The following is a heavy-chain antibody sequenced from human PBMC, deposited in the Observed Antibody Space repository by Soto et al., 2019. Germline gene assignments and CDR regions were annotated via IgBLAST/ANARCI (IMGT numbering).Heavy chain of an antibody. V-gene: IGHV3-30-3*01. CDR1: GFTFSSYA. Sequence: GGSLRLSCAASGFTFSSYAMHWVRQAPGKGLEWVTVISYDGSNKYYADSVKGRFTISRDNSKNTLYLQMNSLRAEDTAVYYCARDPLWGTAMFFWYFDLWGRGTLVTVSS. J-gene: IGHJ2*01. CDR3: ARDPLWGTAMFFWYFDL. CDR2: ISYDGSNK. D-gene: IGHD5-18*01.